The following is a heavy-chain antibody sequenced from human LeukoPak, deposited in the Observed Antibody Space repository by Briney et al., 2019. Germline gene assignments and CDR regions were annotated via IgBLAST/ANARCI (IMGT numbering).Heavy chain of an antibody. D-gene: IGHD3-3*01. CDR2: IRRKTDGETT. V-gene: IGHV3-15*01. Sequence: GGSLRLSCAASGFTFSNVWMSWVRQVPGKGLEWVGRIRRKTDGETTDHAAPVKGRFTISRDDSKNTLYPQMNSLKTEDTAVYYCVTDLEIKGYFDYWGQGALVTVSS. CDR3: VTDLEIKGYFDY. CDR1: GFTFSNVW. J-gene: IGHJ4*02.